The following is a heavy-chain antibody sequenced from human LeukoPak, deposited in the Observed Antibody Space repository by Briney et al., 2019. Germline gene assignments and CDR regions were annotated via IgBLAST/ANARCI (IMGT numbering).Heavy chain of an antibody. CDR2: INSDGSST. D-gene: IGHD3-22*01. Sequence: GGSLRLSCAASGFTFSSYWMHWVRQAPGKGLVWVSRINSDGSSTSYADSVKGRFTISRDNSKNTLYLQMNSLRAEDTAVYYCAKDIRAFYDSSGYYSLGFDYWGQGTLVTVSS. CDR1: GFTFSSYW. CDR3: AKDIRAFYDSSGYYSLGFDY. J-gene: IGHJ4*02. V-gene: IGHV3-74*01.